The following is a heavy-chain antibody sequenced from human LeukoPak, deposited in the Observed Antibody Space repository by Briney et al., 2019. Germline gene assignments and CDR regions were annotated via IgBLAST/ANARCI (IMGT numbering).Heavy chain of an antibody. D-gene: IGHD1-26*01. CDR3: ARALSGSYDY. CDR1: GFTFSSYA. V-gene: IGHV3-30-3*01. CDR2: ISYDGSNK. J-gene: IGHJ4*02. Sequence: GGSLRLSCAASGFTFSSYAMHWVRQAPGKGLEWVAVISYDGSNKYYADSVKGRFTISRDNSKSTLYLQMNSLRAEDTAVYYCARALSGSYDYWGQGTLVTVSS.